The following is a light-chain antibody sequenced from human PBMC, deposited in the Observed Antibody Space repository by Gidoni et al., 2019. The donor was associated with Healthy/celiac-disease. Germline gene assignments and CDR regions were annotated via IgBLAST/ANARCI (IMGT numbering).Light chain of an antibody. CDR3: QQYNNWPGT. CDR1: QSVSSN. V-gene: IGKV3-15*01. CDR2: GAS. J-gene: IGKJ1*01. Sequence: EIVMTQSPATLSVSPGERATLSCRASQSVSSNLAWYQQKPGQAPRLLIYGASTRATGIPARFSGSGSGTEFTLTISSLQSEDFAVYYCQQYNNWPGTXXXXTKXEIK.